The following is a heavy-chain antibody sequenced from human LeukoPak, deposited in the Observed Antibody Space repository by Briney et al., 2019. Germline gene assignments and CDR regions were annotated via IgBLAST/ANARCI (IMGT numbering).Heavy chain of an antibody. J-gene: IGHJ4*02. CDR3: ARGHVGYRYGFDY. V-gene: IGHV3-53*01. D-gene: IGHD5-18*01. CDR1: GFTFTSYA. Sequence: GGSLRLSCAASGFTFTSYAMSCVREAPGKGVGWGSVIFSGGTIYYADSVKGRFTISRDNSKNTLYLQMNSLRPEDGAVYYCARGHVGYRYGFDYWGQGTLVTVSS. CDR2: IFSGGTI.